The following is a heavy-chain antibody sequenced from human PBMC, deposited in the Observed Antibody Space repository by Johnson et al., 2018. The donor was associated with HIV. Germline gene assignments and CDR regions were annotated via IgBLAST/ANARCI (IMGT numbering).Heavy chain of an antibody. V-gene: IGHV3-9*01. CDR1: GFIVSDTD. CDR3: ASRMYSGSSGGAFDI. Sequence: VQLVESGGGVVQPGRSLRLSCAVSGFIVSDTDMAWVRQAPGKGLEWVSGISWNSGSIGYADSVKGRFTISRDNAKNSLYLKMNSLRAEDTALYYCASRMYSGSSGGAFDIWGQGTMVTVSS. J-gene: IGHJ3*02. CDR2: ISWNSGSI. D-gene: IGHD1-26*01.